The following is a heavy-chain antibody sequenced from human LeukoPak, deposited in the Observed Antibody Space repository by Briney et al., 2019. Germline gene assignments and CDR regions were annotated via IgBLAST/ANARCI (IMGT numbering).Heavy chain of an antibody. CDR3: ARDSAGNDY. CDR2: IKEDGSEK. D-gene: IGHD6-13*01. V-gene: IGHV3-7*01. J-gene: IGHJ4*02. Sequence: PGGSLRLSCAASGFTFSTYWMSWVRQAPGKGLEWVANIKEDGSEKYYVDSVKGRFTISIDNAKNSLYLQMNSLRAEDTAMYYCARDSAGNDYWGQGTLVTVSS. CDR1: GFTFSTYW.